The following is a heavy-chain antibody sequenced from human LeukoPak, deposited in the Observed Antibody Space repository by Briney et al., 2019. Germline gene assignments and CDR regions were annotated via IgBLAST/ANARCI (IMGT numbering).Heavy chain of an antibody. CDR2: SYYTGST. CDR3: AGLDYGDYGWFDS. CDR1: GGSISSSAYY. D-gene: IGHD4-17*01. V-gene: IGHV4-39*01. Sequence: PSETLSLTCTVSGGSISSSAYYWGWIRQPPGKGLEWIGSSYYTGSTYYNSSLRSRVTMSVDRSKNQFSLNVISVTAADTAVYYCAGLDYGDYGWFDSWGQGTLVTVSS. J-gene: IGHJ5*01.